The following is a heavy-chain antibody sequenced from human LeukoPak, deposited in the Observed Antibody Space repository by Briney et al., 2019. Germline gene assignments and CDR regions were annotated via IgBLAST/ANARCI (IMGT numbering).Heavy chain of an antibody. CDR2: IYTSGST. V-gene: IGHV4-4*07. Sequence: PSETLSLTCTVSGGSISSYYWSWIRQPAGKGLEWIGRIYTSGSTNYNPPLKSRVTMSVDTSKNQFSLKLSSVTAADTAVYYCARGRGVRGGSYGTWFDPWGQGTLVTVSS. CDR1: GGSISSYY. CDR3: ARGRGVRGGSYGTWFDP. D-gene: IGHD1-26*01. J-gene: IGHJ5*02.